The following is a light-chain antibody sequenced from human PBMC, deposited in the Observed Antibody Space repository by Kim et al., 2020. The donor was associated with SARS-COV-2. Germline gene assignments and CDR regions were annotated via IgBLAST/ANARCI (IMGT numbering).Light chain of an antibody. CDR1: QSVSSY. V-gene: IGKV3-11*01. CDR3: QQRSSWPLT. CDR2: DAS. J-gene: IGKJ4*01. Sequence: LSPGERATLPCRASQSVSSYLAWYQQRPGQAPRLLVYDASNRATGIPDRFSGGGSGTDFTLTISSLEPEDFAVYYCQQRSSWPLTLGGGTKVDIK.